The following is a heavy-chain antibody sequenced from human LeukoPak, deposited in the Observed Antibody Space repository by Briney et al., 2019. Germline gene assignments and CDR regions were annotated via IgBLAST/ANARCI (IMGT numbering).Heavy chain of an antibody. Sequence: PSETLSLTCTVSGGSIRSYYWSWIRQPPGKGLEWIGYIYYSGSTNYNPSLKSRVTISVDRCKNLFSLKLGSVTAADTAVYYCARSGILRKDTAMVTVFDYWGQGTLVTVSA. CDR2: IYYSGST. CDR3: ARSGILRKDTAMVTVFDY. V-gene: IGHV4-59*01. D-gene: IGHD5-18*01. J-gene: IGHJ4*02. CDR1: GGSIRSYY.